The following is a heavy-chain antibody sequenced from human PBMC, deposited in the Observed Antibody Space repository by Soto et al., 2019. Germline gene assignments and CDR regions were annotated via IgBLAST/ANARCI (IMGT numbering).Heavy chain of an antibody. CDR1: GYTFTSYG. Sequence: ALVKVSFKASGYTFTSYGISWVRQAPGQGLEWMGWISAYNGNTNYAQKLQGRVTMTTDTSTSTAYMELRSLRSDDTAVYYCARARAVGATTDFDYWGQGTLVTVSS. D-gene: IGHD1-26*01. CDR2: ISAYNGNT. J-gene: IGHJ4*02. V-gene: IGHV1-18*01. CDR3: ARARAVGATTDFDY.